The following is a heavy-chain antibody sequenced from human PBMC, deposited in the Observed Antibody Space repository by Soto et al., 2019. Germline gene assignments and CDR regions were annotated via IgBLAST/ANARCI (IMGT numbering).Heavy chain of an antibody. Sequence: PGESLKISCRGSGYSFTSYWIGWGRQMPGKGLEWMGIIYPGDSDTRYSPSFQGQVTISADKSISTAYLQWSSLKASDTAMYYCARQYCSSTSCYYYYGMDVWGQGTTVTVSS. J-gene: IGHJ6*02. CDR1: GYSFTSYW. CDR3: ARQYCSSTSCYYYYGMDV. D-gene: IGHD2-2*01. V-gene: IGHV5-51*01. CDR2: IYPGDSDT.